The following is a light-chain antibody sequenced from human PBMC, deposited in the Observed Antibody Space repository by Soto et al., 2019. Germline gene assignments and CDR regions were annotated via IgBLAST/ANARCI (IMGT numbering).Light chain of an antibody. CDR2: TSS. Sequence: DIQMTQSPSSLSASVGDRVTITCRASQSISSYLNWYQQKPGKAPKLLIYTSSSLQSGVPSWFSGSASGTDCALTISSLLPGDFATYYCQQSYSTLPYTFGQGTKQEIK. CDR3: QQSYSTLPYT. CDR1: QSISSY. V-gene: IGKV1-39*01. J-gene: IGKJ2*01.